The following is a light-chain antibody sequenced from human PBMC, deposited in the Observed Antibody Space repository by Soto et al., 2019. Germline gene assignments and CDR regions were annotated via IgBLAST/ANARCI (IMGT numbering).Light chain of an antibody. V-gene: IGKV3-15*01. J-gene: IGKJ4*01. CDR3: QQYYGWHLT. CDR1: QNVSGD. Sequence: EAVMTQSPATLSLSPGERANLSCRASQNVSGDLAWYQQKPGQAPSLLIYGASTRATGILDRFSGGGSATKFSITISGLQSDDFVISYCQQYYGWHLTFGGGTKVEIK. CDR2: GAS.